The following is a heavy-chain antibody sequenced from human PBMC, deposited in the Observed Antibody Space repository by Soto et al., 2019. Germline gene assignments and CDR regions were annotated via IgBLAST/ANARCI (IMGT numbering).Heavy chain of an antibody. CDR3: ARPMYSGRPALFAY. V-gene: IGHV4-39*01. J-gene: IGHJ4*02. CDR2: IYYSGST. Sequence: SETLSLTCTVSGGSISSSSYYWGWIRQPPGKGLEWIGSIYYSGSTYYNPSLKSRVTISVDTSKNQFSLKLSSVTAADTAVYYCARPMYSGRPALFAYWGQGTLVPVSS. CDR1: GGSISSSSYY. D-gene: IGHD1-26*01.